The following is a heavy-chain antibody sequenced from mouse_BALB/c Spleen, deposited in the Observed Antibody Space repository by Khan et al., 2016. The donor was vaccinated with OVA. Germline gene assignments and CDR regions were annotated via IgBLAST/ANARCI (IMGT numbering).Heavy chain of an antibody. J-gene: IGHJ4*01. D-gene: IGHD1-2*01. CDR2: INPSSGYI. CDR1: GYSFTTYT. Sequence: QVQLQQSAAELARPGASVKMSCKASGYSFTTYTIHWVKQRPGQGLEWIGNINPSSGYIEYNQKFKDKTTLTADKSSSTAYMQLSSLTSEDAADYYCASLRRRVDYWGQGTSVTVAS. V-gene: IGHV1-4*02. CDR3: ASLRRRVDY.